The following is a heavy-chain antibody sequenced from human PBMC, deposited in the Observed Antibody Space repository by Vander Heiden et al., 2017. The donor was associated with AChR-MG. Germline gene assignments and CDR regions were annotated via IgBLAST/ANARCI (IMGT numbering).Heavy chain of an antibody. CDR1: GFSLSHARMG. CDR3: ARIRLSTYDDLGSGRPRSNWFDP. Sequence: QVTLKESGPVLVKPTETLTLTCTVSGFSLSHARMGVSWIRQPPGQALEWLAPIFSNDEKPYSTSLKSRLTISKDTSKSQVVLTMTNMDPVDTATYYCARIRLSTYDDLGSGRPRSNWFDPWGQGTLVTVSS. D-gene: IGHD3-3*01. J-gene: IGHJ5*02. V-gene: IGHV2-26*01. CDR2: IFSNDEK.